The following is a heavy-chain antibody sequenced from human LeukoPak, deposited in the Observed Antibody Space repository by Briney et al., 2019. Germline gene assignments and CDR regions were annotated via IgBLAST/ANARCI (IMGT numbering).Heavy chain of an antibody. J-gene: IGHJ4*02. CDR1: GGSISNYY. V-gene: IGHV4-59*08. CDR3: ARGGYSYGYEEPFDY. CDR2: IYYSGST. D-gene: IGHD5-18*01. Sequence: SETLSLTCTVSGGSISNYYWSWIRQPPGKGLEWIGYIYYSGSTNYNPSLKSRVTISVDTSKNQFSLKLSSVTAADTAVYYCARGGYSYGYEEPFDYWGQGTLVTVSS.